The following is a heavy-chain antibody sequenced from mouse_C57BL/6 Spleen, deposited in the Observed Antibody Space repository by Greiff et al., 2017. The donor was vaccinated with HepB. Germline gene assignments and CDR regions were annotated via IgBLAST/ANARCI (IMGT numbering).Heavy chain of an antibody. J-gene: IGHJ4*01. CDR3: ARWDGNYGFYYAMDY. CDR2: IDPSDSYT. D-gene: IGHD2-1*01. V-gene: IGHV1-50*01. Sequence: VQLQQPGAELVKPGASVKLSCKASGYTFTSYWMQWVKQRPGQGLEWIGEIDPSDSYTNYNQKFKGKATLTVDKSSSTAYMQLSSLTSEDSAVYYCARWDGNYGFYYAMDYWGQGTSVTVSS. CDR1: GYTFTSYW.